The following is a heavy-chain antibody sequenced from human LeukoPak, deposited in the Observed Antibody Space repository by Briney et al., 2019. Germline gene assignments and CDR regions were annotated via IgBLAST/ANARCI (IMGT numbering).Heavy chain of an antibody. J-gene: IGHJ4*02. CDR2: INPNTGGT. D-gene: IGHD3-22*01. CDR3: ARDHEEYDRSGYCSLGC. V-gene: IGHV1-2*02. CDR1: ADNFSDYS. Sequence: ASLQCSCKASADNFSDYSLHWVRQAPGPGLEWMGWINPNTGGTNYAQNFQGRVTMTSQTSISTAYLELSSLRSDDTAVYYCARDHEEYDRSGYCSLGCWGQGTLVTVSS.